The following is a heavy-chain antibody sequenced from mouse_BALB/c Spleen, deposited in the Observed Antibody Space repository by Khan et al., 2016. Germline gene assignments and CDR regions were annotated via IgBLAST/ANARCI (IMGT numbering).Heavy chain of an antibody. CDR2: IYPGDGDT. CDR3: ASYSGSSYDYFDY. V-gene: IGHV1-87*01. J-gene: IGHJ2*01. Sequence: QVQLQQSEAELARPGASVKLSCKASGYTFTSYWMQWVKQRPGQGLEWIGAIYPGDGDTRYTQKFKAKSTVTADRTSSTANLQLSSFASADTSVYYYASYSGSSYDYFDYWGQGTPLTVSS. D-gene: IGHD1-1*01. CDR1: GYTFTSYW.